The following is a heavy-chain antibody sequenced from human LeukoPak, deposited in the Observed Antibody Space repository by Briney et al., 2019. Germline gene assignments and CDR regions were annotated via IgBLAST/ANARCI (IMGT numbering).Heavy chain of an antibody. J-gene: IGHJ2*01. CDR2: IYYSGST. D-gene: IGHD7-27*01. V-gene: IGHV4-59*01. Sequence: SETLSLTCTVPGGSISSYYWSWIRQPPGKGLEWIGYIYYSGSTNYNPSLKSRVTISVDTSKNQFSLNLSSVTAADTAVYYCARHWGSDWYFDLWGRGTLVTVSS. CDR1: GGSISSYY. CDR3: ARHWGSDWYFDL.